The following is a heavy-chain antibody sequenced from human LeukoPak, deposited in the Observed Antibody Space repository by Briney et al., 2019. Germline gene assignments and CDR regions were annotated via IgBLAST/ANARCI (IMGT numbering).Heavy chain of an antibody. CDR2: MNPNSGNT. D-gene: IGHD6-13*01. J-gene: IGHJ5*02. CDR1: GYTFTSYD. V-gene: IGHV1-8*03. CDR3: ARGSLIAIFRSSWYNWFDP. Sequence: ASVKVSCKASGYTFTSYDINWVRQATGQGLEWMGWMNPNSGNTGYAQKFQGRVTITRNTSISTAYMELSSLRSEDTAVYYCARGSLIAIFRSSWYNWFDPWGQGTLVTVSS.